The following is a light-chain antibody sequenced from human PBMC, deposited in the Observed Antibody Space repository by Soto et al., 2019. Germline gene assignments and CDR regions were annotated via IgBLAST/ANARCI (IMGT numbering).Light chain of an antibody. V-gene: IGKV3-15*01. CDR2: GAS. Sequence: EIVMTQSPGTLSVSPGERGTLSCRASQSVSSNLAWYQQKPGQAPRLLIYGASTRATGIPARFSGSGSETEFTLTISSLQSEDFAVYYCQQFYNWPRTFGQGTKVEIK. J-gene: IGKJ1*01. CDR3: QQFYNWPRT. CDR1: QSVSSN.